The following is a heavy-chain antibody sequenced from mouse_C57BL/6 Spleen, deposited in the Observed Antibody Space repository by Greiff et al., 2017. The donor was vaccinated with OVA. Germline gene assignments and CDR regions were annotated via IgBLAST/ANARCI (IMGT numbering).Heavy chain of an antibody. CDR2: IYPRSGNT. J-gene: IGHJ4*01. D-gene: IGHD2-4*01. CDR1: GYTFTSYG. Sequence: QVQLQQSGAELARPGASVKLSCKASGYTFTSYGISWVKQRTGQGLEWIGEIYPRSGNTYYNEKFKGKATLTADKSSSTAYMELRSLTSEDSAVFFCARGDYDAGAMDYWGQGTSVTVSS. V-gene: IGHV1-81*01. CDR3: ARGDYDAGAMDY.